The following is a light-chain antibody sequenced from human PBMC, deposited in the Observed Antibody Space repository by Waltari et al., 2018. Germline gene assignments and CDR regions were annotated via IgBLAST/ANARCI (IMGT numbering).Light chain of an antibody. Sequence: EIVMPQSPATLSVSLGERATLSCRASQSVGSNYLAWYQQTPGQAPRLLISSASTRATGVPARFSGSGSGTEFTLTISSLQSEDFAIYYCQQYNNWPWTFGQGTKVEI. CDR2: SAS. J-gene: IGKJ1*01. CDR1: QSVGSN. V-gene: IGKV3-15*01. CDR3: QQYNNWPWT.